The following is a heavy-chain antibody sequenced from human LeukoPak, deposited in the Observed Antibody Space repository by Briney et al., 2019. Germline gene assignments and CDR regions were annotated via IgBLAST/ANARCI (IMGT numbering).Heavy chain of an antibody. V-gene: IGHV3-23*01. CDR2: ISGSGGST. CDR1: GFTFSSYA. CDR3: ASDSGGGSGYFDY. J-gene: IGHJ4*02. Sequence: GGSLRLSCAASGFTFSSYAMSWVRQAPGKGLEWVSAISGSGGSTYYADSVKGRFTISRDNSKNTLYLQMNSLRAKDTAVYYCASDSGGGSGYFDYWGQGTLVTVSS. D-gene: IGHD3-3*01.